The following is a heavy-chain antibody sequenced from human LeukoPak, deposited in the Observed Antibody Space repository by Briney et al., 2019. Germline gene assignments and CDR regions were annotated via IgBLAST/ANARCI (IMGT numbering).Heavy chain of an antibody. J-gene: IGHJ4*02. D-gene: IGHD3-22*01. CDR2: ISWNSGSI. CDR3: AKDTHYDVSGPLDY. CDR1: GFTFDDYA. V-gene: IGHV3-9*01. Sequence: PGRSLRLSCAASGFTFDDYAMHWVRQAPGKGLEWVSGISWNSGSIGYADSVKGRFTISRDNAKNSLYLQMNSLRAEDTALYYCAKDTHYDVSGPLDYWGQGTLVTVSS.